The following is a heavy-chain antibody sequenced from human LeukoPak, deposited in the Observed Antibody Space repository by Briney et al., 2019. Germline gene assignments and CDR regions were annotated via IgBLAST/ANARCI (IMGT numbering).Heavy chain of an antibody. Sequence: GRSLRLSCAASGFTFSSYGMHWVRQAPGKGLEWVAVISYDGSNKYYADSVKGRFTISRDNSKNTLYLQMNSLRAEDTAVYYCARDDRWELLFDYWGQGTLVTVSS. CDR1: GFTFSSYG. J-gene: IGHJ4*02. CDR3: ARDDRWELLFDY. D-gene: IGHD1-26*01. V-gene: IGHV3-30*03. CDR2: ISYDGSNK.